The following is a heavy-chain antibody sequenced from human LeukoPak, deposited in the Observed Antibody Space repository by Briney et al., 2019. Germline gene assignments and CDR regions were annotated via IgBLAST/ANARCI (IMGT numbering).Heavy chain of an antibody. J-gene: IGHJ6*02. CDR1: GFTFSSYG. CDR3: AKDMGGGIRTYYDFWSFYYYGMDV. Sequence: PGGSLRLSCAASGFTFSSYGMHWVRQAPGKGLEWVAVISYDGSNKYYADSVKGRFTISRDNSKNTLYLQMNSLRAEDTTVYYCAKDMGGGIRTYYDFWSFYYYGMDVWGQGTTVTVSS. D-gene: IGHD3-3*01. V-gene: IGHV3-30*18. CDR2: ISYDGSNK.